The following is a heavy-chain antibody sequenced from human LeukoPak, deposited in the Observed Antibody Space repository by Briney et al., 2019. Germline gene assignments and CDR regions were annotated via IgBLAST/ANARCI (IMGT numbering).Heavy chain of an antibody. J-gene: IGHJ4*02. CDR1: GFNFTSYS. D-gene: IGHD6-6*01. V-gene: IGHV3-48*01. CDR3: ARNLVWGGSSSSLGY. CDR2: ITGSSRAI. Sequence: PGGSLRLSCAASGFNFTSYSMNWVRQAPGKGVEWISFITGSSRAIYYADSVKGRFTTSRDNAKNSVFLQMKSLRAEDTAIYYCARNLVWGGSSSSLGYWGQGTLVTVAS.